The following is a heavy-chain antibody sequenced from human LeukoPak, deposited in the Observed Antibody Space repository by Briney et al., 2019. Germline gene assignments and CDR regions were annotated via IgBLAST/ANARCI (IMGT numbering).Heavy chain of an antibody. CDR1: GFTFSSYG. V-gene: IGHV3-20*04. J-gene: IGHJ4*02. Sequence: QAGGSLRLSCAASGFTFSSYGMSWVRQAPGKGLEWVSGINWNGGSTGYADSVEGRFTISRDNAKNSQYLQMNSLRVEDTALYYCARAQTYGDSRLLLDYWGQGTLVTVSS. D-gene: IGHD2-21*02. CDR2: INWNGGST. CDR3: ARAQTYGDSRLLLDY.